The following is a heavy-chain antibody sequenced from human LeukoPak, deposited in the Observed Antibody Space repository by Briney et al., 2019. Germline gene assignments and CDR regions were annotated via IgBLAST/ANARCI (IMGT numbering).Heavy chain of an antibody. J-gene: IGHJ4*02. Sequence: ASVKVSCKASGYTFNKHGITWVRQAPGQGLEWMGWISAYNGDTKYGQKFQGRVPLITDTSASTAYMELRSLRSDDTAVYYCARDPSNTSGWSPYFDYWGQGALVTVSS. CDR1: GYTFNKHG. V-gene: IGHV1-18*04. CDR2: ISAYNGDT. D-gene: IGHD6-19*01. CDR3: ARDPSNTSGWSPYFDY.